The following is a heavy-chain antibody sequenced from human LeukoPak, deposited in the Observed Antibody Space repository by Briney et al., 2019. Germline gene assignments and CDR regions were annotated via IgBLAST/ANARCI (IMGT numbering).Heavy chain of an antibody. CDR2: INPSGGSA. Sequence: AAVKVSCKASGYTFTYYYMHWVRQAPGQGPEWMGIINPSGGSASYAQKFQGRVTMTRDTSTSTVYMELSSLRSEDTAVYYCARDRDSSWYRLDYWGQGTLGSASS. J-gene: IGHJ4*02. CDR1: GYTFTYYY. D-gene: IGHD6-13*01. CDR3: ARDRDSSWYRLDY. V-gene: IGHV1-46*01.